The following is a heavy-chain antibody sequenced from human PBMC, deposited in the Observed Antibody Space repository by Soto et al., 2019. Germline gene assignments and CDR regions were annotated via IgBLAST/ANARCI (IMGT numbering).Heavy chain of an antibody. CDR3: ARQSGSSWSDNWFDP. J-gene: IGHJ5*02. Sequence: SETLSLTCTFSGGSISSSSYYLGWIRQPPGKGLEWIGSIYYSGSTYYNPSLKSRVTISVDTSKNQFSLKLSSVTAADTAVYYCARQSGSSWSDNWFDPWGQGTLVTVSS. D-gene: IGHD6-13*01. CDR2: IYYSGST. CDR1: GGSISSSSYY. V-gene: IGHV4-39*01.